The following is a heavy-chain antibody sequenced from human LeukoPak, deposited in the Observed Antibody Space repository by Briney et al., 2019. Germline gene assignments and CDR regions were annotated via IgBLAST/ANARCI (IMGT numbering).Heavy chain of an antibody. CDR1: GGSFSGYY. J-gene: IGHJ5*02. CDR3: ARGYLGPGKSSWFDP. V-gene: IGHV4-34*01. Sequence: SETLSLTCAVYGGSFSGYYWSWIRQPPGKGLEWIGEINHSGSTNYNPSLKGRVTISVDTSKNQFSLKLSSVTAADTAVYYCARGYLGPGKSSWFDPWGQGTLVTVSS. D-gene: IGHD2-2*02. CDR2: INHSGST.